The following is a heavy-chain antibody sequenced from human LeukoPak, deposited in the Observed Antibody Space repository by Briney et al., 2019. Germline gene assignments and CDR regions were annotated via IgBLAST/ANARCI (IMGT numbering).Heavy chain of an antibody. D-gene: IGHD3-10*01. V-gene: IGHV4-38-2*02. CDR2: ILHRGTT. J-gene: IGHJ5*02. CDR1: GYSISSAFY. CDR3: ARDGYYGSGSPGWFGP. Sequence: SETLSLTCTVSGYSISSAFYWGWIRLPPGKGLEWIGSILHRGTTYYNTSLQSRVKLSMDTSKNQFSLKLTSLTAEDTAIYYCARDGYYGSGSPGWFGPWGQGTLVVVSA.